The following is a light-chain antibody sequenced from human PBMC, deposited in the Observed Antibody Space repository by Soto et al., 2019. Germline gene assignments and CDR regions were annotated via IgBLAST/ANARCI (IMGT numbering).Light chain of an antibody. V-gene: IGKV3-20*01. CDR3: QQYGSSPPYT. CDR1: QSVSSNN. J-gene: IGKJ2*01. Sequence: EIVLTQSPGTLSLSPGEGATLSCRASQSVSSNNLAWYQQKPGRAPRLLIFGASNRASDIPHRFSGSGSGSDFTLTNSRLEPEDFAVYYCQQYGSSPPYTFGQGTKLEIK. CDR2: GAS.